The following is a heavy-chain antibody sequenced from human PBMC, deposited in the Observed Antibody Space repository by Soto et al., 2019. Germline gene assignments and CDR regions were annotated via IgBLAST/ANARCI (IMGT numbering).Heavy chain of an antibody. J-gene: IGHJ6*02. D-gene: IGHD3-22*01. CDR3: AREFRGGYYYDSSGPQYYGMDV. Sequence: SETLSLTCAVYGGSFSGYYWSWIRQPPGEGLEWIGEINHSGSTNYNPSLKSRVTISVDTSKNQFSLKLSSVTAADTAVYYCAREFRGGYYYDSSGPQYYGMDVWGQGTTVTVS. V-gene: IGHV4-34*01. CDR1: GGSFSGYY. CDR2: INHSGST.